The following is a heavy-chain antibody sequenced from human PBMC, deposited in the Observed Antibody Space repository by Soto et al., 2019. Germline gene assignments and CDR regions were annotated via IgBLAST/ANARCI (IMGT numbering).Heavy chain of an antibody. V-gene: IGHV4-34*01. D-gene: IGHD6-13*01. CDR2: INHSGST. CDR1: GGSFSGYY. CDR3: ARGPYSSTYYYYYYYGMDV. J-gene: IGHJ6*02. Sequence: SETLSLTCAVYGGSFSGYYWSWIRQPPGKGLEWIGEINHSGSTNYNPSLKSRVTISVDTSKNQFSLKLSPVTAADTAVYYCARGPYSSTYYYYYYYGMDVWGQGTTVTVSS.